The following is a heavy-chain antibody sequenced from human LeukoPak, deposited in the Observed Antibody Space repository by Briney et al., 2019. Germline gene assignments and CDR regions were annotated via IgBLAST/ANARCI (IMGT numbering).Heavy chain of an antibody. J-gene: IGHJ4*02. Sequence: GGSLRLSCAASGFTFSSYAMSWVRQAPGKGLEWVSAISGSGGSTYYADSVKGRFTISRDNSKNTLYLQMISLRAEDTAVYYCAKGGVLWFGELSYFDYWGQGTLVTVSS. V-gene: IGHV3-23*01. CDR2: ISGSGGST. CDR3: AKGGVLWFGELSYFDY. CDR1: GFTFSSYA. D-gene: IGHD3-10*01.